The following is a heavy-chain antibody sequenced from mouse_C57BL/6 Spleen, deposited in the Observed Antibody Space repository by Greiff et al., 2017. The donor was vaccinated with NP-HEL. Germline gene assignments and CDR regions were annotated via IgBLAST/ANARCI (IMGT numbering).Heavy chain of an antibody. D-gene: IGHD1-1*01. J-gene: IGHJ4*01. V-gene: IGHV5-16*01. CDR3: ARSGYYGSSLYYYAMDY. CDR1: GFTFSDYY. CDR2: INYDGSST. Sequence: EVQLVESEGGLVQPGSSMKLSCTASGFTFSDYYMAWVRQVPEKGLEWVANINYDGSSTYYLDSLKSRFIISRDNAKNILYLQMSSLKSEDTATYYCARSGYYGSSLYYYAMDYWGQGTSVTVSS.